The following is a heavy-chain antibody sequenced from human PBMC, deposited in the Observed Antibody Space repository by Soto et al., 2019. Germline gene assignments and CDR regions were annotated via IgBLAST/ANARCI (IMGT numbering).Heavy chain of an antibody. J-gene: IGHJ4*02. CDR3: ARDRRYYDSSGLFDY. V-gene: IGHV1-46*01. CDR2: INPSGGST. CDR1: GYTFTSYY. D-gene: IGHD3-22*01. Sequence: QVQLVQSGAEVKKPGASVKVSCKASGYTFTSYYMHWVRQAPGQGLEWMGIINPSGGSTSYAQKFQGSVTMTRDTSTSTVYMELSSLRSEDTAVYYCARDRRYYDSSGLFDYWGQGTLVTVSS.